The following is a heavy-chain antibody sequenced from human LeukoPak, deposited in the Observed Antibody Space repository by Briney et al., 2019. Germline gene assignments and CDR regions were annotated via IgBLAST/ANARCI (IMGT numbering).Heavy chain of an antibody. V-gene: IGHV4-34*01. CDR3: ARGPSVDV. J-gene: IGHJ6*04. Sequence: GSLRLSCAASGFIFTNFWMSWVRQPPGKGLEWIGEINHSGSTNYNPSLKSRVTISVDTSKNQFSLKLSSVTAADTAVYYCARGPSVDVWSKGTTVTVSS. CDR1: GFIFTNFW. CDR2: INHSGST.